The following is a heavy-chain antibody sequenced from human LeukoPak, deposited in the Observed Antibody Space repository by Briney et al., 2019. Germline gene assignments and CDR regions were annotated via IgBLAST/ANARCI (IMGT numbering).Heavy chain of an antibody. J-gene: IGHJ4*02. Sequence: SETLSLTCTVSGGSIGLYYWAWIRQPPGKGLEWIGYIFHTGSTNYNPSLKSRLTISVDTSRNQFSLKLSSVTAADTAVYYCARGGISGWLNYWGQGTLVTVSS. V-gene: IGHV4-59*12. CDR2: IFHTGST. D-gene: IGHD6-19*01. CDR3: ARGGISGWLNY. CDR1: GGSIGLYY.